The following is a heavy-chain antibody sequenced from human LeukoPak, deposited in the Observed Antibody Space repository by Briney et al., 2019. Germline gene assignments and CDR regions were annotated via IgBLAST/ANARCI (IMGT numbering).Heavy chain of an antibody. CDR1: GFTFSNFW. V-gene: IGHV3-7*01. J-gene: IGHJ4*02. CDR3: ASAYRGDYADY. Sequence: PGGSLRLSCAASGFTFSNFWMSWVRQAPGKGLEWVANIKQDGSEKYYVDSVKGRFTISRDNAKNSLYLQMNSLRAEDTAVYYCASAYRGDYADYWGQGTLVTVSS. D-gene: IGHD4-17*01. CDR2: IKQDGSEK.